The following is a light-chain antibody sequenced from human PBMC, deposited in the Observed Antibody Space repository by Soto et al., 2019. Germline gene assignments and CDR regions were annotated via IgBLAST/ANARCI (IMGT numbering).Light chain of an antibody. CDR2: EVS. V-gene: IGLV2-14*01. J-gene: IGLJ1*01. Sequence: SVLTQPASVSGSPGQSITISCTGTSSDVGGYNYVSWYQQHPGKAPKLMIYEVSNRPSGVSNRFSGSKSGNTAPLTISGLQAEDEADYYCSSYTSSSVYVFGTGTKVTVL. CDR1: SSDVGGYNY. CDR3: SSYTSSSVYV.